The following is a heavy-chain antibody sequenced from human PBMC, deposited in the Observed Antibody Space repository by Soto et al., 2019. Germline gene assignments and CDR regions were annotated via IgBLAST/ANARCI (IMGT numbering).Heavy chain of an antibody. CDR3: ARDPRKPYDFWSGYSGEDKYYYYMDV. J-gene: IGHJ6*03. D-gene: IGHD3-3*01. CDR1: GFTFSSYG. Sequence: GGSLRLSCAASGFTFSSYGMHWVRQAPGKGLEWVAVIWYDGSNKYYADSVKGRFTISRDNSKNTLYLQMNSLRAEDTAVYYCARDPRKPYDFWSGYSGEDKYYYYMDVWGKGTTVTVSS. V-gene: IGHV3-33*01. CDR2: IWYDGSNK.